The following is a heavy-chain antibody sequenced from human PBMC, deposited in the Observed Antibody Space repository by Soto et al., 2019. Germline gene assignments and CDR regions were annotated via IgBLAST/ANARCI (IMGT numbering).Heavy chain of an antibody. D-gene: IGHD1-26*01. Sequence: GGSLRLSCGASGFTFSSYAMSWVRQAPGKGLEWVSAISGNGADTTYAESVRGRFTISRDNSKNTLYLQMNSLRAEDTAVYYCAKGGGRIVPRHFDNWGQGILVTVSS. CDR1: GFTFSSYA. CDR3: AKGGGRIVPRHFDN. V-gene: IGHV3-23*01. J-gene: IGHJ4*02. CDR2: ISGNGADT.